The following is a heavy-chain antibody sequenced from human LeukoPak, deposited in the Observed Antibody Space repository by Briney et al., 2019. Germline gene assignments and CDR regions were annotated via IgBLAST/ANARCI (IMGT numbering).Heavy chain of an antibody. CDR3: ARGIAAAGRIRDY. Sequence: SETLSLTCTVSGGSISSYYWSWIRQPPGKGLEWIGRIYTSGSTNYNPSLKSRVTMSVDTSKNQFSLKLSSVTAADTAVYYCARGIAAAGRIRDYWGQGTLVTVSS. J-gene: IGHJ4*02. CDR1: GGSISSYY. CDR2: IYTSGST. D-gene: IGHD6-13*01. V-gene: IGHV4-4*07.